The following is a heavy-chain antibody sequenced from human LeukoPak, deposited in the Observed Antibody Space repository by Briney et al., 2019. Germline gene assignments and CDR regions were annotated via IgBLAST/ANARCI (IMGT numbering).Heavy chain of an antibody. D-gene: IGHD3-22*01. V-gene: IGHV4-38-2*02. Sequence: SSETLSLTCTVFGSSINSVYSWGWIRQPPGKGLEWIGSIYHNGNTYYNSSLKSRVTISVHTSENQLSLKLSSVTAADTAVYYCASYKTYYDSSGNPFDYWGQGTLVTVSS. CDR2: IYHNGNT. J-gene: IGHJ4*02. CDR3: ASYKTYYDSSGNPFDY. CDR1: GSSINSVYS.